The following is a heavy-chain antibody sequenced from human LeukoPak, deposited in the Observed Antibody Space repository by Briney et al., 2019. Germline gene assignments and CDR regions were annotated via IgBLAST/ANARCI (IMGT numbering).Heavy chain of an antibody. V-gene: IGHV3-7*01. Sequence: PGGSLRLSCAASGFTFSHYWMSWVRQAPGKGLEWVANIKQDGSEKYYVDSVKGRFSISRDNAQNSLYLQMNSLRAEDTAMYYCARGGWVNGLYYFDYWGQGTLVTVSS. J-gene: IGHJ4*02. D-gene: IGHD3-22*01. CDR2: IKQDGSEK. CDR3: ARGGWVNGLYYFDY. CDR1: GFTFSHYW.